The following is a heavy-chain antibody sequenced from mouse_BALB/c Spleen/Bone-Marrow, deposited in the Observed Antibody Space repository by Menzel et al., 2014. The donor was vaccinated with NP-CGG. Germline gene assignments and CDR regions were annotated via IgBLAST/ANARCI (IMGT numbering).Heavy chain of an antibody. CDR2: IDPSNSET. J-gene: IGHJ4*01. CDR3: ARRTLAMDY. V-gene: IGHV1-59*01. CDR1: GYTFTSYW. Sequence: VQLQQSGPELVRPGTSVKMSCKASGYTFTSYWMHWVKQRPGQGLEWIGMIDPSNSETRLNQKFKDKATLNVDKFSSTACMHVSSLTSEDSAGDYWARRTLAMDYWGQGTSVTVSS.